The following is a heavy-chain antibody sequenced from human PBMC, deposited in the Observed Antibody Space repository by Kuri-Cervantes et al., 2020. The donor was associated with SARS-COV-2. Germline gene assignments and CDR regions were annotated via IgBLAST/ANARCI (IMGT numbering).Heavy chain of an antibody. V-gene: IGHV4-34*01. CDR2: INHSGRA. Sequence: GSLRLSCAVYGGSFSDYSWSWIRQPPGKGLEWIGEINHSGRANYNPSLKSRVTISVDTSKNQFSLKLDSVTAADTAVYYCARGKAEITMIVVVITSGAYYFDYWGQGTLVTVSS. J-gene: IGHJ4*02. CDR1: GGSFSDYS. D-gene: IGHD3-22*01. CDR3: ARGKAEITMIVVVITSGAYYFDY.